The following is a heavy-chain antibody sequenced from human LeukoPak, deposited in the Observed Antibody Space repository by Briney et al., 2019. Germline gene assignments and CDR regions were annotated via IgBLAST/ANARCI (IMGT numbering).Heavy chain of an antibody. Sequence: PSETLSLTCTVSGVSIGSHYWRWIRQSPGKGLEWIGCVYNSGTTVYNPSLTGRVTISVDTSKNQYSLNLRSVTAADAAVYYCARDAYWGQGILVTVSS. CDR2: VYNSGTT. V-gene: IGHV4-59*11. CDR1: GVSIGSHY. CDR3: ARDAY. J-gene: IGHJ4*02.